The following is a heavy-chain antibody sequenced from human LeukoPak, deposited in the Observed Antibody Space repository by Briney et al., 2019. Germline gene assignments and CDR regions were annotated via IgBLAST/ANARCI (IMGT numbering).Heavy chain of an antibody. J-gene: IGHJ4*02. Sequence: PSETLSLTCTVSGGSISSYYWSWIRQPPGKGLEWIGYIYYSGSTNYNPSLKSRVTISVDTSKNQFSLKLSSVTAADTAVYYCARDPAPEGAIDYWGQGTLVTVSS. CDR3: ARDPAPEGAIDY. V-gene: IGHV4-59*12. CDR2: IYYSGST. D-gene: IGHD1-26*01. CDR1: GGSISSYY.